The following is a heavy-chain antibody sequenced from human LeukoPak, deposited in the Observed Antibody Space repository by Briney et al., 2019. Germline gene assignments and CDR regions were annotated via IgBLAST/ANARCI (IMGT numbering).Heavy chain of an antibody. CDR3: TRDPSYYYDSSGYFDY. J-gene: IGHJ4*02. Sequence: GGSLRLSCAASGFTFSSYWMSWFRQAPGKGLEWVGFIRSKAYGGTTEYAASVKGRFTISRDGSKSIAYLQMNSLKTEDTAVYYCTRDPSYYYDSSGYFDYWGQGTLVTVSS. V-gene: IGHV3-49*01. D-gene: IGHD3-22*01. CDR1: GFTFSSYW. CDR2: IRSKAYGGTT.